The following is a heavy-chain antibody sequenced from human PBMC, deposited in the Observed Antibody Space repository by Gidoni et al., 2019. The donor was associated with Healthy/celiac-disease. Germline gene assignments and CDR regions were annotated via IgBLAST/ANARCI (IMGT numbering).Heavy chain of an antibody. Sequence: EGQLLASGGGLVQPGGSLSLSCAAPGSTFSSSAMRWGRQAPGMGLAWVSAISGSGGSTYYADSVKGRFTISRDNSKNTLYLQMNSLRAEDTAVYYCANLYSGSYYSVDYWGQGTLVTVSS. CDR3: ANLYSGSYYSVDY. D-gene: IGHD1-26*01. CDR1: GSTFSSSA. CDR2: ISGSGGST. J-gene: IGHJ4*02. V-gene: IGHV3-23*01.